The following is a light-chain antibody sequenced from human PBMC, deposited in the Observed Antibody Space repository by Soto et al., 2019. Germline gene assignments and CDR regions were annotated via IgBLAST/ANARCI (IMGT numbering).Light chain of an antibody. CDR1: SSNIGAGHD. CDR2: GNG. Sequence: VLTQPPSVSGAPGQRVTISCTGSSSNIGAGHDVHWYQQLPGTAPKLLIYGNGNRPSGVPDRFSGSKSGTSASLAITGLQAEDEADYYCQSYDSSLSGSEVFGTGTKITVL. V-gene: IGLV1-40*01. J-gene: IGLJ1*01. CDR3: QSYDSSLSGSEV.